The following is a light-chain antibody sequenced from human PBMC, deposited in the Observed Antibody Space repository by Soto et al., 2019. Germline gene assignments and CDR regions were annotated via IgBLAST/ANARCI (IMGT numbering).Light chain of an antibody. V-gene: IGKV3-15*01. J-gene: IGKJ1*01. CDR3: QQYNNWPPWT. CDR2: GAT. Sequence: EIVMTQSPATLSVSPGERATLSCGASQSVSNNLAWYQQKPGHAPRLLIYGATTRATGIPARFSGSGSGTEFTLTINSLQSEDFAVYYCQQYNNWPPWTFGQGTRVDFK. CDR1: QSVSNN.